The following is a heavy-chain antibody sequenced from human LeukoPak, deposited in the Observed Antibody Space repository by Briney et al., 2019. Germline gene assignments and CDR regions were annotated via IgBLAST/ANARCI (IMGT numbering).Heavy chain of an antibody. CDR2: ISSSSSTI. V-gene: IGHV3-48*01. Sequence: GSLRLSCAASGLTFSSYSMNWVRQAPGKGLEWVSYISSSSSTIYYADSVKGRFTISGDNAKNSLYLQMNSLRAEHTAVYYCASLLSSGWYLENYWGQGTLVTVSS. J-gene: IGHJ4*02. D-gene: IGHD6-19*01. CDR3: ASLLSSGWYLENY. CDR1: GLTFSSYS.